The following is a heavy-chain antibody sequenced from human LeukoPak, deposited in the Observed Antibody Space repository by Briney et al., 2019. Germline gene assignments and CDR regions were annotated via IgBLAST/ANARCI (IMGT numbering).Heavy chain of an antibody. CDR1: GFTFSSYS. CDR3: ARDFHLWSGSVGFDY. V-gene: IGHV3-48*01. CDR2: ISSSSSTI. Sequence: PGGSLRLSCAASGFTFSSYSMNWVRQAPGKGLEWVSYISSSSSTIYYADSVKGRFTISRDNAKNSLYLQMNSLRAEDTAVYYCARDFHLWSGSVGFDYWGQGTLVTVSS. D-gene: IGHD3-3*01. J-gene: IGHJ4*02.